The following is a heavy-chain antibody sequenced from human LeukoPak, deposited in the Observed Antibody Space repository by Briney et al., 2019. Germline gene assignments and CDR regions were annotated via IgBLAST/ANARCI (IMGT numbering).Heavy chain of an antibody. CDR2: IYHSGST. CDR1: GGSISTYY. Sequence: SETLSLTCTLSGGSISTYYWSWIRQPPGKGLEWIEYIYHSGSTNYNPSLKSRVTISVDTSKNQFSLKLSSVTAADTAVYYCARGGGYASPIGYWGQGALVTVSS. CDR3: ARGGGYASPIGY. J-gene: IGHJ4*02. V-gene: IGHV4-59*01. D-gene: IGHD5-12*01.